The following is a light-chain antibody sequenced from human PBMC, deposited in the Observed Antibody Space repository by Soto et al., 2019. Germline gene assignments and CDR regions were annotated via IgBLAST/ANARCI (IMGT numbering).Light chain of an antibody. V-gene: IGKV3-15*01. Sequence: EMVMTQSPATLSVSPGERATLSCRASQNLSRNLAWYQQQPGQAPRLLIYGASTRATGIPARFSGSGSGTDFTLTISSLQYEDFAVSYCQQYDNWPHTIGHGTKLEIK. J-gene: IGKJ2*01. CDR1: QNLSRN. CDR3: QQYDNWPHT. CDR2: GAS.